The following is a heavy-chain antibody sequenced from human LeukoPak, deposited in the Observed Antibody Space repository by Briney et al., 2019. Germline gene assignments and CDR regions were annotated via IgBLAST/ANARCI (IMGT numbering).Heavy chain of an antibody. Sequence: SETLSLTCTVSGGSISLYSWSWIRQPPGKGLEWIGYFYDTRSPKYNPSLERRVTISVDMSRNQFSLNLTSVTAADTAVYYCARGRGSLISWGQGTLATVSS. V-gene: IGHV4-59*01. CDR2: FYDTRSP. CDR1: GGSISLYS. J-gene: IGHJ5*02. CDR3: ARGRGSLIS. D-gene: IGHD3-10*01.